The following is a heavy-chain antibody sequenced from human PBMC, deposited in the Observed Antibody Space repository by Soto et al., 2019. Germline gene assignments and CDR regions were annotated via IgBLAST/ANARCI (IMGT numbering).Heavy chain of an antibody. V-gene: IGHV1-8*01. D-gene: IGHD5-12*01. Sequence: ASVKVSCKASGYTFTSYDINWVRQATGQGLEWMGWMNPNSGNTGYAQKFQGRVTMTRNTSISTAYMELSSLRSEDTAVYYCARMEVEMATIALGYWGQGTLVTVSS. CDR3: ARMEVEMATIALGY. J-gene: IGHJ4*02. CDR2: MNPNSGNT. CDR1: GYTFTSYD.